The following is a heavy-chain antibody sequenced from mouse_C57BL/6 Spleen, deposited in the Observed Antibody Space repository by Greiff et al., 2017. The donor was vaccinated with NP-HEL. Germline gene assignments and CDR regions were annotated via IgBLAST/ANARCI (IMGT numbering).Heavy chain of an antibody. J-gene: IGHJ2*01. CDR2: IDPSDSYT. D-gene: IGHD2-5*01. V-gene: IGHV1-69*01. CDR3: ARRGLYSNYFDY. CDR1: GYTFTSYW. Sequence: QVHVKQPGAELVMPGASVKLSCKASGYTFTSYWMHWVKQRPGQGLEWIGEIDPSDSYTNYNQKFKGKSTLTVDKSSSTAYMQLSSLTSEDSAVYYCARRGLYSNYFDYWGQGTTLTVSS.